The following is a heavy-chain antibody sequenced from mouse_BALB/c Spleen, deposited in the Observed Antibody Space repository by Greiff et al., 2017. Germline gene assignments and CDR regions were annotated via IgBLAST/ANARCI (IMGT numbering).Heavy chain of an antibody. V-gene: IGHV1-15*01. CDR3: TGWGRCYAMDY. D-gene: IGHD3-3*01. Sequence: VQLQQSGAELVRPGASVTLSCKASGYTFTDYEMHWVKQTPVHGLEWIGAIDPETGGTAYNQKFKGKATLTADKSSSTAYKEHRSLTYEDSTDYCGTGWGRCYAMDYWGQGTSVTVSA. CDR2: IDPETGGT. J-gene: IGHJ4*01. CDR1: GYTFTDYE.